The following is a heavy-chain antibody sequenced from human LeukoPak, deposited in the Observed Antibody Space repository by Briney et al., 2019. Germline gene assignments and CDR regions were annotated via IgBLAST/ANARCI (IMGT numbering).Heavy chain of an antibody. V-gene: IGHV3-21*01. CDR1: GFTFSSYS. CDR2: ISSSSSYI. D-gene: IGHD2-21*02. J-gene: IGHJ3*02. Sequence: PGGSLGLSCAASGFTFSSYSMNWVRQAPGKGLEWVSSISSSSSYIYYADSVKGRFTISRDNAKNSLYLQMNSLRAEDTAVYYCARDRCGGDCYFPDAFDIWGQGTMVTVSS. CDR3: ARDRCGGDCYFPDAFDI.